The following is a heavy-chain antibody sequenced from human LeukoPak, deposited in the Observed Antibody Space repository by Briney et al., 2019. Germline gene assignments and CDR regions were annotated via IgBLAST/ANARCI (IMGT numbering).Heavy chain of an antibody. CDR2: ISSSGSTM. CDR3: ARGGYSFDY. J-gene: IGHJ4*02. D-gene: IGHD3-10*01. V-gene: IGHV3-48*03. Sequence: GGSLRLSCAASGFTFSSYEMNWVRQAPGKGLEWVSYISSSGSTMYYADSAKGRFTISRDNAKNSLYLQMNSLRAEDTAVYYCARGGYSFDYWGQGTLVTVSS. CDR1: GFTFSSYE.